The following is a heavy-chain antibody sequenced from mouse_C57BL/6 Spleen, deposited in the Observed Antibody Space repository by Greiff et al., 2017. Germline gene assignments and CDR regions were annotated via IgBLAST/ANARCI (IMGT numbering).Heavy chain of an antibody. D-gene: IGHD3-1*01. CDR1: GYTFTSYW. Sequence: QVQLQQPGTELVKPGASVKLSCKASGYTFTSYWMHWVKQRPGQGLEWIGNINPSNGDTNYNEKFKGKATITVDKSSSTAYMQLSSLTSEDSAVLYCARAREGSGCFAYWGQGTTVTVSA. J-gene: IGHJ3*01. CDR2: INPSNGDT. CDR3: ARAREGSGCFAY. V-gene: IGHV1-53*01.